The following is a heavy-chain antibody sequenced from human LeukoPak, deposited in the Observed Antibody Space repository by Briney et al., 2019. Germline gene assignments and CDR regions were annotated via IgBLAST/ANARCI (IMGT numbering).Heavy chain of an antibody. D-gene: IGHD6-6*01. V-gene: IGHV1-46*01. CDR2: INPSGGST. CDR1: GYTFTSYY. J-gene: IGHJ4*02. Sequence: GASVKVSCKASGYTFTSYYMHWVRQAPGQGLEWMGIINPSGGSTSYAQKFQGRVTITTDESTSTAYMELSSLRSEDTAVYYCARDKGSGIAARSPFDYWGQGTLVTVSS. CDR3: ARDKGSGIAARSPFDY.